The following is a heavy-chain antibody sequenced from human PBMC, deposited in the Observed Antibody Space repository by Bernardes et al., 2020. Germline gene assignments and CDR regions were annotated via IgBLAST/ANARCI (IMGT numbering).Heavy chain of an antibody. D-gene: IGHD1-1*01. CDR3: ARVDKSDNNWAY. Sequence: GGSLRLSCAVSGFTFSSFEMSWVRQAPGKGLEWISYISSSGRITHNSDSVKGRFTTSRDNAKNSLYLQMNNLTAEDTAVYYCARVDKSDNNWAYWGQGTLVTVSS. CDR2: ISSSGRIT. CDR1: GFTFSSFE. J-gene: IGHJ4*02. V-gene: IGHV3-48*03.